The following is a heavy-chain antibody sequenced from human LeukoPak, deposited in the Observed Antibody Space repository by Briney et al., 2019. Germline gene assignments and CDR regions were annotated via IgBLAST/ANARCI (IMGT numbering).Heavy chain of an antibody. V-gene: IGHV3-30*18. D-gene: IGHD6-13*01. CDR2: ISYDGSNK. CDR1: GFTFSSYG. J-gene: IGHJ4*02. Sequence: GRSLRLSCAASGFTFSSYGMHWVRQAPGKGLEWVAVISYDGSNKYYADSVKGRFTISRDNSKNTLSLQMNNLRAEDTAVYYCTKDQHVAAAAYYFDSWGQGTLVTVSS. CDR3: TKDQHVAAAAYYFDS.